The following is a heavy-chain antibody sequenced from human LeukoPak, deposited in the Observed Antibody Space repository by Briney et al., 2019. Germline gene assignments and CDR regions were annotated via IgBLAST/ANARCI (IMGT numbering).Heavy chain of an antibody. Sequence: GGSLTLFCSASGFTFSSYGMHWVRQAPGKGLEYVSAISSNGGNTHYALSVKGRFTLSRDNSKNTLYVQMSSLRAEDTAVYYCVKEHCSSTSCFYFDYWGQRTLVTVSS. CDR1: GFTFSSYG. V-gene: IGHV3-64*05. CDR2: ISSNGGNT. CDR3: VKEHCSSTSCFYFDY. J-gene: IGHJ4*02. D-gene: IGHD2-2*01.